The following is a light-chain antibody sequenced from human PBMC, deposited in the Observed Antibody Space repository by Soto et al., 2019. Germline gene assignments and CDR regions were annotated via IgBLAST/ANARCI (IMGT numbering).Light chain of an antibody. CDR3: CSYTGSSTPRV. V-gene: IGLV2-14*01. CDR1: SSDVGGYNY. J-gene: IGLJ1*01. Sequence: QSVLTQPASVSGSPGQSITISCTGTSSDVGGYNYVSWYQQHPGKAPKLMIYEVSNRPSGVSNRFSGSKSGNTASLIISGRQAEDEADYYCCSYTGSSTPRVFGTGTKLTVL. CDR2: EVS.